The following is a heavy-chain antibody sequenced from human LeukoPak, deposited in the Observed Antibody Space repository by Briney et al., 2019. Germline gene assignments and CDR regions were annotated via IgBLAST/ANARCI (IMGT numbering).Heavy chain of an antibody. CDR3: ARHPTGNSNSWSDY. CDR2: IYPGDSDT. J-gene: IGHJ4*02. CDR1: GYTFTNYW. Sequence: GESLKISCKGSGYTFTNYWIAWVRQMPGKGLEWMGIIYPGDSDTRYSPSFHGQVTLSVDKSISTAYLQWSSLKASDAAMYYCARHPTGNSNSWSDYWGQGTLVTVSS. D-gene: IGHD1-14*01. V-gene: IGHV5-51*01.